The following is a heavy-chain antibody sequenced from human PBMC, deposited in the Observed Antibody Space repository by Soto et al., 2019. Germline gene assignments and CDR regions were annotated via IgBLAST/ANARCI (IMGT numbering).Heavy chain of an antibody. Sequence: GSLRLSCAASGFIFRTYTMNWVRQAPGKGLEWVSVMVGDGSSSGYADSVRGRFTISRDNSKNTLYLQMNNLRVEDTAVYYCAKDLRPDGRYDLDYWGQGTLVTVSS. CDR1: GFIFRTYT. CDR2: MVGDGSSS. D-gene: IGHD1-26*01. CDR3: AKDLRPDGRYDLDY. J-gene: IGHJ4*02. V-gene: IGHV3-23*01.